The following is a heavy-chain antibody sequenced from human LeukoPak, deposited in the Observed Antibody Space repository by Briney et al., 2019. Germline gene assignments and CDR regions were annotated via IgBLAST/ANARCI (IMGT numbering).Heavy chain of an antibody. D-gene: IGHD6-19*01. J-gene: IGHJ4*02. CDR3: AMIRSGWYFDY. Sequence: GGSLRLSCAASGFTFSSYAMSWVRQAPGKGLEWVSAISGSGGSTYYADSVKGRFTISRDNSKNTLYLQMDSLRAEDTAVYYCAMIRSGWYFDYWGQGTLVTVSS. CDR2: ISGSGGST. CDR1: GFTFSSYA. V-gene: IGHV3-23*01.